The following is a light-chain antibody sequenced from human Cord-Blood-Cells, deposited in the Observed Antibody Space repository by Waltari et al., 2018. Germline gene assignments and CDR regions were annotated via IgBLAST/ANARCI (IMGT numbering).Light chain of an antibody. CDR3: QQYGSSPPLT. V-gene: IGKV3-20*01. CDR1: QSVSSSY. J-gene: IGKJ4*01. Sequence: EIVLMQSPGTLSLSPGERATLSCRASQSVSSSYLAWYQQKPGQAPRLLIYGASSRATDIPDRFSGSGSGTDFTLTISRLEPEDCAVYYCQQYGSSPPLTFGGGTKV. CDR2: GAS.